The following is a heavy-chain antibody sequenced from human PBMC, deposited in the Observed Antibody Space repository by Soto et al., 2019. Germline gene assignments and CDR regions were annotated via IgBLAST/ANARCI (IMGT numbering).Heavy chain of an antibody. Sequence: GGSLRLSCAASGFTFSSYAMSWVRQAPGKGLEWVSAISGSGGSTYYADSVKGRFTISRDNSKNTLYLQMNSLRAEDTAVYYCAKDKGDDYVWGSYRQFDYWGQGTLVTVSS. CDR3: AKDKGDDYVWGSYRQFDY. CDR1: GFTFSSYA. V-gene: IGHV3-23*01. J-gene: IGHJ4*02. CDR2: ISGSGGST. D-gene: IGHD3-16*02.